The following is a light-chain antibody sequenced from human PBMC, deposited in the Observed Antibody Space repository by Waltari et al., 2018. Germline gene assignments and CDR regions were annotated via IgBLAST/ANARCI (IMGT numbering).Light chain of an antibody. CDR2: YHS. CDR1: NIGNKV. J-gene: IGLJ3*02. V-gene: IGLV3-21*01. Sequence: SYVLTQPPSVSVAPGKAASITCGADNIGNKVVHWYQQKPGQAPVLVIYYHSDRPSGIPERFSGSNSGNTAALTISRGEAGDEADYYCQVWDSSSGHWVFGGGTQLTVL. CDR3: QVWDSSSGHWV.